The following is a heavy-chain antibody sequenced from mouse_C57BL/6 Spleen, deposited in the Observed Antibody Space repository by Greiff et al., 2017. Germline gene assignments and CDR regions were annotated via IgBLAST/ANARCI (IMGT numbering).Heavy chain of an antibody. CDR3: ARSEAYGRGFAY. CDR2: INPGSGGT. D-gene: IGHD1-2*01. CDR1: GYAFTNYL. V-gene: IGHV1-54*01. J-gene: IGHJ3*01. Sequence: LVESGAELVRPGTSVKVSCKASGYAFTNYLIEWVKQRPGQGLEWIGVINPGSGGTNYNEKFKGKATLTADKSSSTAYMQLSSLTSEDSAVYFCARSEAYGRGFAYWGQGTLVTVSA.